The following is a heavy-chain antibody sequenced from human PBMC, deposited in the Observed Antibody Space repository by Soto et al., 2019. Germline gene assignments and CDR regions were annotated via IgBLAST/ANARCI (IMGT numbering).Heavy chain of an antibody. CDR1: GYTFTSYG. J-gene: IGHJ4*02. V-gene: IGHV1-18*01. Sequence: ASVKVSCKASGYTFTSYGISWVRQAPGQGLEWMGWISAYNGNTNYAQKLQGRVTMTTDTSTSTAYMELRSLRSDDTAVYYCARGLYYYGSGSWSAFDYWGQGTLVTVSS. CDR2: ISAYNGNT. D-gene: IGHD3-10*01. CDR3: ARGLYYYGSGSWSAFDY.